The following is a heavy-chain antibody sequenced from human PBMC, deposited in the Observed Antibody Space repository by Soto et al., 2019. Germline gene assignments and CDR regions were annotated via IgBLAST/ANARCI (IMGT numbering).Heavy chain of an antibody. CDR1: GYTFTGYY. D-gene: IGHD5-18*01. Sequence: GASVKVSCKASGYTFTGYYMHWVRQAPGQGLEWMGWINPNSGGTNYAQKFQGWVTITRDTSISTAYMELSRLRSDDTAVYYCARDTAMVTKRKYYYGMDVWGQGTTVTVSS. V-gene: IGHV1-2*04. J-gene: IGHJ6*02. CDR3: ARDTAMVTKRKYYYGMDV. CDR2: INPNSGGT.